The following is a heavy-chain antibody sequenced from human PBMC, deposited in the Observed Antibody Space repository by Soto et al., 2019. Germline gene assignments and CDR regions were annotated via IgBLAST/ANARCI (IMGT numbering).Heavy chain of an antibody. CDR1: GGTFSSYA. J-gene: IGHJ6*02. CDR3: ARRYITIFGVVTQPDYYYYGMDV. V-gene: IGHV1-69*13. D-gene: IGHD3-3*01. CDR2: SIPSFGTA. Sequence: GASVKVSCKASGGTFSSYAISWVRQAPGQGLEWMGGSIPSFGTANYAQKFHGRVTITSDESTSTAYMELSSLRSEDTAVYYCARRYITIFGVVTQPDYYYYGMDVWGQGTTVTVSS.